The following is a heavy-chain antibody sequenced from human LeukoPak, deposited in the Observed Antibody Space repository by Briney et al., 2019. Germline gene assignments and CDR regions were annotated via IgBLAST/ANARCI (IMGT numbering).Heavy chain of an antibody. CDR2: ISYDGSNK. J-gene: IGHJ6*02. Sequence: PGGSLRLSCAASGFTFSSYGMHWVRQAPGKGLEWVAVISYDGSNKYYADSVKGRFTISRDNSKNTLYLQMNSLRAEDTAVYYCAKEEEKYSSSWYKHLNYYYYYYGMDVWGQGTTVTVSS. V-gene: IGHV3-30*18. CDR1: GFTFSSYG. CDR3: AKEEEKYSSSWYKHLNYYYYYYGMDV. D-gene: IGHD6-13*01.